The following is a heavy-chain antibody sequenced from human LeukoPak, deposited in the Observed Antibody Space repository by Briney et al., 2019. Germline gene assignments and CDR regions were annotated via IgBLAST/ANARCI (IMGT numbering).Heavy chain of an antibody. D-gene: IGHD3-9*01. CDR3: AKAWGNDILTGYYNDY. V-gene: IGHV3-23*01. Sequence: PGGSLRLSCAASGFTFSSYAMSWVRQAPGKGLEWVSVITGSGATTKYADSVKGRSTISRDNSKNTLYLNMNILAAEDTAVYYWAKAWGNDILTGYYNDYWGQGTLVTVSS. CDR1: GFTFSSYA. J-gene: IGHJ4*02. CDR2: ITGSGATT.